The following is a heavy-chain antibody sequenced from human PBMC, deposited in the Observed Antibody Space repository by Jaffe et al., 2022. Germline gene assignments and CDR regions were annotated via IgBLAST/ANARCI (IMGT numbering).Heavy chain of an antibody. D-gene: IGHD4-17*01. CDR3: ARLGPEDGHSGNWFDP. CDR2: IYYSGST. Sequence: QLQLQESGPGLVKPSETLSLTCTVSGGSISSSSYYWGWIRQPPGKGLEWIGSIYYSGSTYYNPSLKSRVTISVDTSKNQFSLKLSSVTAADTAVYYCARLGPEDGHSGNWFDPWGQGTLVTVSS. J-gene: IGHJ5*02. V-gene: IGHV4-39*01. CDR1: GGSISSSSYY.